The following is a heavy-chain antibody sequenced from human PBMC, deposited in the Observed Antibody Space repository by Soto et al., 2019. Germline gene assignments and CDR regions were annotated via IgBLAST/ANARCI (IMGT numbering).Heavy chain of an antibody. CDR2: ISGSGGST. Sequence: PGGSLRLSCAASGFTFSSYAMSWVRQAPGKGLEWVSAISGSGGSTYYADTVKGRFTISRDNSKNTLYLQMNSLRAEDTAVYYCAKWGFGELFHYYYYYYMDVWGKGTTVTVSS. CDR1: GFTFSSYA. V-gene: IGHV3-23*01. D-gene: IGHD3-10*01. J-gene: IGHJ6*03. CDR3: AKWGFGELFHYYYYYYMDV.